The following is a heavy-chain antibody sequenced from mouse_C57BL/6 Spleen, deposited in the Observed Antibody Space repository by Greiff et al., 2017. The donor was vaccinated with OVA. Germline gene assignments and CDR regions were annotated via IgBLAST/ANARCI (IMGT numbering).Heavy chain of an antibody. V-gene: IGHV1-26*01. Sequence: EVQLQQSGPELVKPGASVKISCKASGYTFTDYYMNWVKQSHGKSLEWIGDINPNNGGTSYNQKFKGKATLTVDKSSSTAYMELRSLTSEDSAVYYCARGGTATEEDYAMDYWGQGTSVTVSS. J-gene: IGHJ4*01. CDR2: INPNNGGT. D-gene: IGHD1-2*01. CDR3: ARGGTATEEDYAMDY. CDR1: GYTFTDYY.